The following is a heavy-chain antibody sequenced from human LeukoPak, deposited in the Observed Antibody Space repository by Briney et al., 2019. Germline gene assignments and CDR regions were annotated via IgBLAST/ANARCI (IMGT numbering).Heavy chain of an antibody. Sequence: GGSLRLSCAASGFTFSSYAMSWVRQAPGKGLEWVSTISISGGSTYYADSVKGRFTISRDNSKNTLYLQMNSLRAEDTAVYYCAKSYSYYDFWSGFPTEGFFDYWGQGTLVTVSS. CDR1: GFTFSSYA. J-gene: IGHJ4*02. CDR2: ISISGGST. CDR3: AKSYSYYDFWSGFPTEGFFDY. V-gene: IGHV3-23*01. D-gene: IGHD3-3*01.